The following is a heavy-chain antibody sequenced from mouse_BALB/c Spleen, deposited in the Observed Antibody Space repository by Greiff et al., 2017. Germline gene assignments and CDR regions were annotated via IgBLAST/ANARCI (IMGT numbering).Heavy chain of an antibody. CDR3: ARHAYGYGFRYFDY. D-gene: IGHD2-2*01. J-gene: IGHJ2*01. CDR2: ISSGGGST. CDR1: GFAFSSYD. V-gene: IGHV5-12-1*01. Sequence: EVQLVESGGGLVKPGGSLKLSCAASGFAFSSYDMSWVRQTPEKRLEWVAYISSGGGSTYYPDTVKGRFTISRDNAKNTLYLQMSSLKSEDTAMYYCARHAYGYGFRYFDYWGQGTTLTVSS.